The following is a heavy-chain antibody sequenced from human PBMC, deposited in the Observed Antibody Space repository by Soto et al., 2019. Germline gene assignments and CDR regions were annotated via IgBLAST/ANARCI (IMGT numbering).Heavy chain of an antibody. J-gene: IGHJ4*02. CDR3: AKNRGLQYYFDY. CDR1: GFTFDSYA. CDR2: ISGSGDYT. Sequence: SGGSLRLSCAASGFTFDSYAMNWVRQAPGKGLEWVSTISGSGDYTYYTDSVKGRFTISRDNSKNMMYLQMNSLRAEDTAIYYCAKNRGLQYYFDYWGQGTLVTVSS. V-gene: IGHV3-23*01.